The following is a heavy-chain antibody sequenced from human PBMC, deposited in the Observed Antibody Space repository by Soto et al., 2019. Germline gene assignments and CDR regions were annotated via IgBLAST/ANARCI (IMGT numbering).Heavy chain of an antibody. CDR2: INPSGGST. Sequence: GASVKVSCKASGYTFTSYYMHWVRQAPGQGLEWMGIINPSGGSTSYAQKFQGRVTMTRDTSTSTVYMELSSLRSEDTAVYYCAKDKEGSGSYRSDAFDIWGQGTMVTVS. V-gene: IGHV1-46*01. J-gene: IGHJ3*02. CDR1: GYTFTSYY. D-gene: IGHD1-26*01. CDR3: AKDKEGSGSYRSDAFDI.